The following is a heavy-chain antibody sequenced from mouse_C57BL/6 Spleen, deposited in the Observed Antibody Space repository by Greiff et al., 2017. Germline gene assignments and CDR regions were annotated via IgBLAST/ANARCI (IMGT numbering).Heavy chain of an antibody. J-gene: IGHJ1*03. CDR1: GYTFTDYY. Sequence: VQLQQSGAELVRPGASVKLSCKASGYTFTDYYINWVKQRPGQGLEWIARIYPGSGNTYYNEKFKGKATLTAEKSSSTAYMQRSSLTSEDSAVYFCARWGEVTHWYFDVWGTGTTVTVSS. D-gene: IGHD2-3*01. CDR2: IYPGSGNT. V-gene: IGHV1-76*01. CDR3: ARWGEVTHWYFDV.